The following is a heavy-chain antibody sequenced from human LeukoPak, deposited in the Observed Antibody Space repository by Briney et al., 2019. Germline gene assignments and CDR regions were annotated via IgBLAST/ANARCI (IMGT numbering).Heavy chain of an antibody. D-gene: IGHD2/OR15-2a*01. V-gene: IGHV4-59*01. J-gene: IGHJ4*02. Sequence: SETLSLTCTASGGSISSYYWSWVRQPPGKGLEWIGCIFSSGSTNYNPSLKSRVTMSVDTSRKQFSLRLSSVTAADTAVYYCVRDRFCSDYYLIDHWGQGTLVTVSS. CDR2: IFSSGST. CDR3: VRDRFCSDYYLIDH. CDR1: GGSISSYY.